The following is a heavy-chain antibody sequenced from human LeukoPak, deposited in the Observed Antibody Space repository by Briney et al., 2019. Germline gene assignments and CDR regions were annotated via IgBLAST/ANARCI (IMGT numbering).Heavy chain of an antibody. CDR1: GFTFSSYA. CDR3: AKDGGYSSSWSPGDFDY. Sequence: GGSLRLSCAASGFTFSSYAMNWVRQAPGKGLEWVSAISGSGGSTYYADSVKGRFTISRDNSKNTLYLQMNSLRAEDTAAYYCAKDGGYSSSWSPGDFDYWGQGTLVTVSS. CDR2: ISGSGGST. J-gene: IGHJ4*02. V-gene: IGHV3-23*01. D-gene: IGHD6-13*01.